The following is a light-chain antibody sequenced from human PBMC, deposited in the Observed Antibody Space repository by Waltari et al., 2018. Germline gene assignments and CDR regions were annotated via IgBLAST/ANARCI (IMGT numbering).Light chain of an antibody. CDR3: EQYSNWPGT. CDR2: GAS. V-gene: IGKV3-15*01. Sequence: ELVMTQSPATLSVSPGERAPLSCRASQSIAGNLAWYQQKPGQPPRLLIYGASTRATGFPARFSGSGSGTEFTLTISSLQSEDFAVYYCEQYSNWPGTFGQGTKLEIK. CDR1: QSIAGN. J-gene: IGKJ2*02.